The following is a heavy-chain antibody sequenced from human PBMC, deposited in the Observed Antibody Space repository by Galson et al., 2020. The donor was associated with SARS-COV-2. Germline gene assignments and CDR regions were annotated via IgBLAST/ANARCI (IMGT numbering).Heavy chain of an antibody. Sequence: SATLSLTCTVSGGSVSSGSYYWSWIRQPPGKGLEWIGYIYYSGSTNYNPSLKSRVTISVDTSKNQFSLKLSSVTAADTAVYYCARDHRRFLEWFPAWDSWFDPWGQGTLVTVSS. J-gene: IGHJ5*02. CDR2: IYYSGST. CDR3: ARDHRRFLEWFPAWDSWFDP. CDR1: GGSVSSGSYY. D-gene: IGHD3-3*01. V-gene: IGHV4-61*01.